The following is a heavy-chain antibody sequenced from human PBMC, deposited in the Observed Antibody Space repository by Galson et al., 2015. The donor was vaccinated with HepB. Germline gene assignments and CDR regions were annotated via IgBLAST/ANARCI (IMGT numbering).Heavy chain of an antibody. Sequence: SVKVSCKVSGYTLTELSMHWVRQAPGKGLEWMGGFDPEDGETVYAQKFQGRVTMTEDTSTDTAYMELSSLRSEDTAVYYCATTPLQTTVTTFDYWGQGTLVTVSS. CDR2: FDPEDGET. CDR1: GYTLTELS. CDR3: ATTPLQTTVTTFDY. J-gene: IGHJ4*02. V-gene: IGHV1-24*01. D-gene: IGHD4-17*01.